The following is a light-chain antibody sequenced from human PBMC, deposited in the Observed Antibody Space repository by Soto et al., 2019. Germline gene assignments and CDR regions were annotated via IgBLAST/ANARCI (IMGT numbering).Light chain of an antibody. V-gene: IGLV1-40*01. Sequence: QSVLTQPPSVSGAPGQRVSISCTGSSSNIGARFDVHWYQQLPGTAPKLLIHGNTNRPSGVPDRFSGSKSGTSASLAITGLQAEDEADYYCQSYDSSLSGFYVFGTGTKLTVL. CDR3: QSYDSSLSGFYV. CDR2: GNT. J-gene: IGLJ1*01. CDR1: SSNIGARFD.